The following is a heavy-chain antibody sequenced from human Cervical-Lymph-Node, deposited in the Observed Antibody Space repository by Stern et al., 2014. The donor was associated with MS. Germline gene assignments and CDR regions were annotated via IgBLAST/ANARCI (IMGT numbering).Heavy chain of an antibody. CDR3: ARGGGSSYYFGMDV. CDR1: GGSFNSGNYY. J-gene: IGHJ6*02. V-gene: IGHV4-31*02. CDR2: IYYSTNT. D-gene: IGHD1-1*01. Sequence: QVQLQASGPGLVKPSQTLSLTCAVSGGSFNSGNYYWSWIRQLPGKGLEWIGYIYYSTNTDYNPSLKSRVTISGDTSKNQFSLKLNSVTAADTAVYYCARGGGSSYYFGMDVWGQGTTVTVSS.